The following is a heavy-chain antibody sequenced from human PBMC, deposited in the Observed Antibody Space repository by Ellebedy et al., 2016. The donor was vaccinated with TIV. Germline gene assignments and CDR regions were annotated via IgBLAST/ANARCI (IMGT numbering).Heavy chain of an antibody. CDR3: ARDGVPVGVYCRGGSCHEDY. J-gene: IGHJ4*02. CDR1: GYTFTGYY. Sequence: AASVKVSCKASGYTFTGYYMHWVRQAPGQGLEWMGWINPNSGGTNYAQKFQGRVTLTRDTSISTAYTELSRLKSDDTAVYYCARDGVPVGVYCRGGSCHEDYWGQGTLVTVSS. CDR2: INPNSGGT. D-gene: IGHD2-15*01. V-gene: IGHV1-2*02.